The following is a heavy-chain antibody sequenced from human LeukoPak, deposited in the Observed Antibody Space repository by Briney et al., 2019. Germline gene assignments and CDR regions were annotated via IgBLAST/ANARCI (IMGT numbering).Heavy chain of an antibody. CDR1: GFTFSNYW. Sequence: GGSLRLSCAASGFTFSNYWMTWVRQAPGKGLEWVANIKEDGSEIFCVDSVKGRFTISRDNARNSLYLQMNSLRAEDTAVYYCTRTPDGVDYWGQGTLVTVSP. D-gene: IGHD3-10*01. CDR3: TRTPDGVDY. J-gene: IGHJ4*02. CDR2: IKEDGSEI. V-gene: IGHV3-7*01.